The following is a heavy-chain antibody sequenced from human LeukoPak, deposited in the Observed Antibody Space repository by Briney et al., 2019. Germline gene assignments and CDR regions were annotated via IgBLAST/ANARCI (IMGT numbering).Heavy chain of an antibody. J-gene: IGHJ6*02. CDR1: GGSISSYY. D-gene: IGHD3-22*01. CDR3: ARVLWAYDSSGYYLRGYYGMDV. V-gene: IGHV4-59*01. Sequence: SETLSLTCTVSGGSISSYYWSWIRQPPGKGLEWIGYVYYSGSTNYNPSLKSRVTISVDTSKNQFSLKLSSVTAADTAVYYCARVLWAYDSSGYYLRGYYGMDVWGQGTTVTVSS. CDR2: VYYSGST.